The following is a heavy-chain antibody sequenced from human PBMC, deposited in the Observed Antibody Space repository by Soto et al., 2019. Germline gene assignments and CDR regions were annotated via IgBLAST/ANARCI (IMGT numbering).Heavy chain of an antibody. CDR1: GAPFRGYA. D-gene: IGHD4-4*01. Sequence: GASVKGSCNASGAPFRGYAISCVRQAPGQGLQWMGAIIPIFGTTNDRQKFPGRVTITADEATRTVYMELSSRRSENTAVYYCARVTDSNFLYWGQGALVTVSS. CDR3: ARVTDSNFLY. J-gene: IGHJ4*02. V-gene: IGHV1-69*13. CDR2: IIPIFGTT.